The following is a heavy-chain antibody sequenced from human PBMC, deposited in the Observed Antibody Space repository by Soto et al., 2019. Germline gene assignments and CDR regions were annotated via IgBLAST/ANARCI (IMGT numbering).Heavy chain of an antibody. D-gene: IGHD3-10*01. CDR3: VRALPNPYGAHRGAPIDC. J-gene: IGHJ4*02. V-gene: IGHV1-2*02. CDR1: GYTFSDYF. CDR2: INAYSAGT. Sequence: GASVKVSCKASGYTFSDYFIHWVPQAPGQGLEWLGWINAYSAGTTFAQTFQGRVAMTRDTSIATVYMELTTLRSDDTAVYYCVRALPNPYGAHRGAPIDCWGQGTLVTVSA.